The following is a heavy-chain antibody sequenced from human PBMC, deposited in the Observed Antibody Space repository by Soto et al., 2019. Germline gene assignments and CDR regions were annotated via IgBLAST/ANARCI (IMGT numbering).Heavy chain of an antibody. CDR3: ATPWFGDGDY. V-gene: IGHV4-39*01. J-gene: IGHJ4*02. D-gene: IGHD3-10*01. Sequence: SETLSLTCAVSGGSISSSSYYWGWIRQPPGKGLEWIGSIYYSGSTHYNPSLKSRVTISVDTSKNQFSLKLSSVTAADTAVYYCATPWFGDGDYWGQGTLVTVS. CDR2: IYYSGST. CDR1: GGSISSSSYY.